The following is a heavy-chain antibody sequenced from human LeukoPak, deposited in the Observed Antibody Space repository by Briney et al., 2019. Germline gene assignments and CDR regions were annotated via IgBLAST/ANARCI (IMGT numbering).Heavy chain of an antibody. CDR3: ARDKGEAGGWDYFDY. V-gene: IGHV4-39*07. CDR1: GGSISSSSYY. Sequence: SETLSLTCTVSGGSISSSSYYWGWIRQSPGKGLEWIGSIYYSGSTYYNPSLKSRVTISVDTSKNQFSLKLSSVTAADTAVYYCARDKGEAGGWDYFDYWGQGTLVTVSS. J-gene: IGHJ4*02. CDR2: IYYSGST. D-gene: IGHD3-10*01.